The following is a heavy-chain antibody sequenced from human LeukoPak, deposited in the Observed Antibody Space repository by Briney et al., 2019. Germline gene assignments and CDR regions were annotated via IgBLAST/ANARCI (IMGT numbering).Heavy chain of an antibody. J-gene: IGHJ6*03. Sequence: SETLSLTCTVSGGSISSFYWSWIRQPAGKGLEWIGRIYSSGNTNYNPSLKSRVTMSGDTSKNQFSLKLRSATAADTAVYYCARMNNGRSYYYYYMDVWGKGTTVTVSS. D-gene: IGHD2-8*01. CDR1: GGSISSFY. V-gene: IGHV4-4*07. CDR2: IYSSGNT. CDR3: ARMNNGRSYYYYYMDV.